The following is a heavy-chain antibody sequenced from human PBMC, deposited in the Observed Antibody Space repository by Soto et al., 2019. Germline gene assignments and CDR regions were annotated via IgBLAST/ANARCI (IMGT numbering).Heavy chain of an antibody. V-gene: IGHV4-30-4*01. CDR1: GGSINSDEYY. CDR2: VYYTGST. D-gene: IGHD1-1*01. J-gene: IGHJ4*02. Sequence: QVLLQESGPGLVKPSQTLSLTCSVSGGSINSDEYYWSWIRQPPRGGLEWIGHVYYTGSTSYSPSLKSRLTISVDTSKNQFSLRLNSVSAADTAVYYCARDRSNSPDLFDSWGQGTLVTVSS. CDR3: ARDRSNSPDLFDS.